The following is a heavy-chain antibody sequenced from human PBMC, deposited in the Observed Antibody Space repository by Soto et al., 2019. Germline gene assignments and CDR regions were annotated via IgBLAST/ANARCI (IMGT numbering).Heavy chain of an antibody. J-gene: IGHJ5*02. V-gene: IGHV1-2*02. CDR2: INPNSGGT. Sequence: ASVKVSCKASGYTFTGYYMHWVRQAPGQGLEWMGWINPNSGGTNYAQKFQGRVTMTRDTSISTAYMELSRLGSDDTAVYYCARTNRVSKFWFDTWGQGTLVTVSS. CDR1: GYTFTGYY. D-gene: IGHD3-10*01. CDR3: ARTNRVSKFWFDT.